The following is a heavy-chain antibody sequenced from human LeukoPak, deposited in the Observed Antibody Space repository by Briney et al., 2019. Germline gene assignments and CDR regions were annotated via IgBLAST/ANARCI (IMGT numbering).Heavy chain of an antibody. CDR1: GGSFSGYY. Sequence: SETLSLTCAVYGGSFSGYYWSWIRQPPGKGLEWIGEINHSGSTNYNPSLKRRVTISVDTSKNQFSLKLSSVTAADTAVYYCARVIPLWGLLGRYYYYYMDVWGKGTTVTVSS. J-gene: IGHJ6*03. CDR3: ARVIPLWGLLGRYYYYYMDV. D-gene: IGHD7-27*01. V-gene: IGHV4-34*01. CDR2: INHSGST.